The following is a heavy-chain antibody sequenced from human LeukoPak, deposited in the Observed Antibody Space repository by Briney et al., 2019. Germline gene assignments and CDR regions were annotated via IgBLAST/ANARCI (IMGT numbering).Heavy chain of an antibody. V-gene: IGHV4-34*01. CDR3: ARQTGSGLFSLP. Sequence: SETLSLTCTVYGGSFSGYYWSWIRQPPGKGLEWIGEINHSGSTNYNPSLKSRVTISVDTSKNQFSLKLSSVTAADTAVYYCARQTGSGLFSLPGGQGTLVTVSS. J-gene: IGHJ4*02. CDR1: GGSFSGYY. CDR2: INHSGST. D-gene: IGHD3-10*01.